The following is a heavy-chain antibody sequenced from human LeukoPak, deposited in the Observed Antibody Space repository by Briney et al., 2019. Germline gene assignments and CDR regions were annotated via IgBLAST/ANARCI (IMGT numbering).Heavy chain of an antibody. V-gene: IGHV1-69*04. CDR3: ARERRYCSSTSCYRVNWFDP. Sequence: SVKASCKASGGTFSSYTISWVRQAPGQGLEWMGRIIPILGIANYAQKFQGRVTITADKSTSTAYMELSSLRSEDTAVYSCARERRYCSSTSCYRVNWFDPWGQGTLVTVSS. J-gene: IGHJ5*02. CDR1: GGTFSSYT. CDR2: IIPILGIA. D-gene: IGHD2-2*01.